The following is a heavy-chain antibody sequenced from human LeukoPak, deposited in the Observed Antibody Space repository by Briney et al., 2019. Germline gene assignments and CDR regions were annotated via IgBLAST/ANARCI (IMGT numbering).Heavy chain of an antibody. CDR3: AREVPFCSSGSSCYRRFDY. CDR2: IYHSGST. V-gene: IGHV4-30-2*01. J-gene: IGHJ4*02. Sequence: PSQTLSLTCTVSGGSISSGGYYWSWIRQPPGKGLEWIGYIYHSGSTYYNPSLKSRVTISVDRSKNQFSLKLTSVTPADTAVYYCAREVPFCSSGSSCYRRFDYWGQGTLVTVSS. CDR1: GGSISSGGYY. D-gene: IGHD2-15*01.